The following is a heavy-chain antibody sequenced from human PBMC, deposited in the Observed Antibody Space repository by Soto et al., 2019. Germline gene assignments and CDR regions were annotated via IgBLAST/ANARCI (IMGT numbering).Heavy chain of an antibody. CDR2: IIPIFGTA. J-gene: IGHJ6*02. CDR1: GGTFSSYA. Sequence: GASVKVSFKASGGTFSSYAISWVRQAPGQGLEWMGGIIPIFGTANYAQKFQGRVTITADESTSTAYMELSSLRSEDTAVYYCALVFGVSGSYSWAYYYYYGMDVWGQGTTVTVSS. V-gene: IGHV1-69*13. CDR3: ALVFGVSGSYSWAYYYYYGMDV. D-gene: IGHD1-26*01.